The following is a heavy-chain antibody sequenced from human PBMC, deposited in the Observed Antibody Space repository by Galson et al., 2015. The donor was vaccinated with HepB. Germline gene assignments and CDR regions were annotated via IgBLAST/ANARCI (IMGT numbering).Heavy chain of an antibody. CDR3: ARAMTAVTTADY. V-gene: IGHV1-46*01. CDR1: GYTFASYY. D-gene: IGHD4-17*01. J-gene: IGHJ4*02. CDR2: VNPNGGST. Sequence: SVKVSCKASGYTFASYYMHWVRQAPGQGLEWMGIVNPNGGSTSYAQNFQGRVTMTRDTSTSTVYMELSSLRSEDTAVYYCARAMTAVTTADYWGQGTLVTVSS.